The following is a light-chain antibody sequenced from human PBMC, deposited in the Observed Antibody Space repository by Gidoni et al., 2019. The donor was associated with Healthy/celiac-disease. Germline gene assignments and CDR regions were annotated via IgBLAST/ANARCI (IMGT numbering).Light chain of an antibody. CDR3: QQSYSTRYS. CDR1: QSISSH. Sequence: DIQMIQSPSSLSASVGDRVTITCRASQSISSHLNWYQQKPGKAPQLLIYAASSLQSGVPSRFSGSGSGTDFPLTISSLQPEDFATYYCQQSYSTRYSFGQGTKLEIK. V-gene: IGKV1-39*01. CDR2: AAS. J-gene: IGKJ2*03.